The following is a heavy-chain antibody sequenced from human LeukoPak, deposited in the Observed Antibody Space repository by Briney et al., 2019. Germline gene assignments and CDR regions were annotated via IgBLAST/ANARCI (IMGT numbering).Heavy chain of an antibody. Sequence: SVKVSCKTSGGTFSSYAISWVRQAPGQGLERMGGIIPIFGTANYAQKFQGRVTITADESTSTAYMELSSLRSEDTAVYYCARAMGSSVVVSLPVDYWGQGTLVTVSS. V-gene: IGHV1-69*01. J-gene: IGHJ4*02. CDR1: GGTFSSYA. CDR3: ARAMGSSVVVSLPVDY. D-gene: IGHD3-22*01. CDR2: IIPIFGTA.